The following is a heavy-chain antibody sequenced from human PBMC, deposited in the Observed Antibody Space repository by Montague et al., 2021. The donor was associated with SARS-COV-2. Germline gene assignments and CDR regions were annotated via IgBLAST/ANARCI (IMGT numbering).Heavy chain of an antibody. V-gene: IGHV4-59*01. Sequence: SETLSLTCTISGGSMRRYYWTWIRHLPGKELEWIGSIYDSGGARYNPSLKSRVSISVDASKNQFSLRVSSVTAADTAVYFCARRGTGNYEILDYWGQGILVTVSS. J-gene: IGHJ4*02. CDR2: IYDSGGA. CDR3: ARRGTGNYEILDY. D-gene: IGHD3-3*01. CDR1: GGSMRRYY.